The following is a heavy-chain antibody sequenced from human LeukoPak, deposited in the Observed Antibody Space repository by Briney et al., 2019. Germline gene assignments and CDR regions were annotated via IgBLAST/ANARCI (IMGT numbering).Heavy chain of an antibody. J-gene: IGHJ4*02. Sequence: GGSLRLSCAASGFTLSSYAMSWVRQAPGKGLEWVSGISGSGGNTYYADSVKGRFTISRDNSKDALYVQMNSLRAEDTAVYYCAKYFGFGELFYFDYWGQGTLVTVSS. CDR1: GFTLSSYA. CDR3: AKYFGFGELFYFDY. V-gene: IGHV3-23*01. D-gene: IGHD3-10*01. CDR2: ISGSGGNT.